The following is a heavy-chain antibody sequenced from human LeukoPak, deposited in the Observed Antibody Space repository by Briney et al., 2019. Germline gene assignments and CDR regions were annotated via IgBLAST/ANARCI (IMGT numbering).Heavy chain of an antibody. CDR3: ARDPSWYPYYFDY. Sequence: SETLSLTCTVSGGSISSGSYYWGWIRQPPGKGLEWIGSIYYSGSTYYNPSLKSRVTISVDTSKNQFSLKLSSVTAADTAVYYCARDPSWYPYYFDYWGQGTLVTVSS. CDR1: GGSISSGSYY. J-gene: IGHJ4*02. D-gene: IGHD6-13*01. CDR2: IYYSGST. V-gene: IGHV4-39*07.